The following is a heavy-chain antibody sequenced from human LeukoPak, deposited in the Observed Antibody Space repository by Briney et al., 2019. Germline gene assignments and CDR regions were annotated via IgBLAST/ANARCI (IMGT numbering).Heavy chain of an antibody. CDR1: GGSISTSTYY. J-gene: IGHJ4*02. V-gene: IGHV4-39*01. CDR2: IYYNGTT. Sequence: SETLSLTCTVSGGSISTSTYYWGWIRQPPGKGLEWIGSIYYNGTTYYNPSLKSRVSISVDTSKNQFSLKVTSVTATDTALYYCARHSRNPSSCPSFDYWGQGTLVTVSS. CDR3: ARHSRNPSSCPSFDY. D-gene: IGHD2-2*01.